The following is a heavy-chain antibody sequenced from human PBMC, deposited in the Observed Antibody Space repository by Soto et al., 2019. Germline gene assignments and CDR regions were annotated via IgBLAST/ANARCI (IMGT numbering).Heavy chain of an antibody. Sequence: EVQLVESGGGLVQPGGSLRLSCAASGFGFNGYDMHWVRQAPGKNLEWVAAISTAGDTYYLRSLKVRFTISREDAKNSLSVPMNRLRVGDTAVYYCARGGDRFDGMDVWGQGTTVTVSS. V-gene: IGHV3-13*01. D-gene: IGHD3-16*01. J-gene: IGHJ6*02. CDR2: ISTAGDT. CDR1: GFGFNGYD. CDR3: ARGGDRFDGMDV.